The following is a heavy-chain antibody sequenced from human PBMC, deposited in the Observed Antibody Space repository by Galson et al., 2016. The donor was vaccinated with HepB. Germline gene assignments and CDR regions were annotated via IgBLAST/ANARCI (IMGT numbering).Heavy chain of an antibody. CDR2: ISSSSSYI. CDR1: GFTFSSYS. Sequence: SLRLSYAASGFTFSSYSMNWVRQAPGKRLEWVSSISSSSSYIYYADSVKGRFTISRDNAKNSLYLQMNSLRAEDTAVYYCARRPIAYYDSSGYYRPDSYYFDYWGQGTLVTVSS. V-gene: IGHV3-21*01. D-gene: IGHD3-22*01. CDR3: ARRPIAYYDSSGYYRPDSYYFDY. J-gene: IGHJ4*02.